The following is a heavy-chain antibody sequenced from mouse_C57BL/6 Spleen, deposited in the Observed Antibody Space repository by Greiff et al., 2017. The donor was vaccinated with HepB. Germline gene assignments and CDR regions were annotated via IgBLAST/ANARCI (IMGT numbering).Heavy chain of an antibody. CDR3: ARERSITTVVGFDY. V-gene: IGHV1-64*01. J-gene: IGHJ2*01. CDR2: IHPNSGST. D-gene: IGHD1-1*01. Sequence: QVQLQQPGAELVKPGASVKLSCKASGYTFTSYWMHWVKQRPGQGLEWIGMIHPNSGSTNYNEKFKSKATLTVDKSSSTAYMQLSSLTSEDSAVYYCARERSITTVVGFDYWGQSTTLTVSS. CDR1: GYTFTSYW.